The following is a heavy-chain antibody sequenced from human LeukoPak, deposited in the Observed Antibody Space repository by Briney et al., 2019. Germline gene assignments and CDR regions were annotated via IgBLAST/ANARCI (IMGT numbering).Heavy chain of an antibody. CDR1: GFTVSRNY. D-gene: IGHD5-18*01. CDR2: IYSGGRT. V-gene: IGHV3-66*01. CDR3: AKTTREYSYGYWGVDY. J-gene: IGHJ4*02. Sequence: GGSLRLSCAASGFTVSRNYMSWVRQAPGKGLEWVSVIYSGGRTYYADSVKGRFTISRDNSKNTLYLQMNSLRAEDTAVYYCAKTTREYSYGYWGVDYWGQGTLVTVSS.